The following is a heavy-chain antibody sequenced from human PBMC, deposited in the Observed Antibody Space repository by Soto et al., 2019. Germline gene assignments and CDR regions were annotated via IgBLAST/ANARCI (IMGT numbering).Heavy chain of an antibody. D-gene: IGHD1-26*01. V-gene: IGHV1-8*01. CDR1: GYTFTSDD. CDR3: ARGLVGATTT. J-gene: IGHJ4*02. CDR2: MNTNSGNT. Sequence: QVQLVQSGAEVKKPGASVKVSCKASGYTFTSDDINWVRQATGQGREWMGWMNTNSGNTGYAQKFQGRVTMTRNTSISTAYMELSSLRSEETAVYYVARGLVGATTTWGQGALVTVSS.